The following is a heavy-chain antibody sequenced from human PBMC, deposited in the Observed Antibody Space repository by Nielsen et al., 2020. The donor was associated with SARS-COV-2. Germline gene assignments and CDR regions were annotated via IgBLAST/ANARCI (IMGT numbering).Heavy chain of an antibody. CDR1: GGSISSSSYY. V-gene: IGHV4-39*07. CDR3: ATDLVGATTSIWFDP. CDR2: IYYSGST. J-gene: IGHJ5*02. Sequence: ESLKISCTVSGGSISSSSYYWGWIRQPPGKGLEWIGSIYYSGSTYYNPSLKSRVTISVDTSKNQFSLKLSSVTAADTAVYYCATDLVGATTSIWFDPWGQGTLVTVSS. D-gene: IGHD1-26*01.